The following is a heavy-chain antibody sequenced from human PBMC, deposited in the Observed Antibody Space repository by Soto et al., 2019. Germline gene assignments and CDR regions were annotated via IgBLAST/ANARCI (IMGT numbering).Heavy chain of an antibody. D-gene: IGHD2-8*01. CDR1: GFTFSSYG. CDR2: ISYDGSNK. CDR3: AKAGFCTNGVCYTSGYYFDY. J-gene: IGHJ4*02. Sequence: GSLRLSCAASGFTFSSYGMHWVRQAPGKGLEWVAVISYDGSNKYYADSVKGRFTISRDNSKNTLYLQMNSLRAEDTAVYYCAKAGFCTNGVCYTSGYYFDYWGQGTLVTVSS. V-gene: IGHV3-30*18.